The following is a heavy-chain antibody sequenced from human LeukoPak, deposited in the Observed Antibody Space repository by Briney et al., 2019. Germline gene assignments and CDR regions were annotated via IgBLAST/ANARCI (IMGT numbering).Heavy chain of an antibody. CDR1: GFTFGNYW. Sequence: GGSLRLSCAASGFTFGNYWMSWVRQAPGKGLEWVANIKQDGSEKYYVDSVKGRFTISRDNAKKSLYLEMNSLRAEDTAVYYCARDSSPGYYDYVWGTYPRYWGQGTLVTVSS. V-gene: IGHV3-7*05. CDR3: ARDSSPGYYDYVWGTYPRY. CDR2: IKQDGSEK. D-gene: IGHD3-16*02. J-gene: IGHJ4*02.